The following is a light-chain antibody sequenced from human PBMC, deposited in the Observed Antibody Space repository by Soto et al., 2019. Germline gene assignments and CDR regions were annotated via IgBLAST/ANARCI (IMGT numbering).Light chain of an antibody. CDR1: QDISNY. Sequence: DIQMTQSPSSLSASVRDRVTITCQASQDISNYLNWYQQKPGKAPKLLICDASNLERGVPSRFSGSGSGTDFSLTVDSLQPEDTATYYCQQYDHPPYTFGQGTKVDIK. J-gene: IGKJ2*01. CDR2: DAS. CDR3: QQYDHPPYT. V-gene: IGKV1-33*01.